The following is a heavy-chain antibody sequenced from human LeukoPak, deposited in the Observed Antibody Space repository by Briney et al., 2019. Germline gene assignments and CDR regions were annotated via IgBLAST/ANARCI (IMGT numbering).Heavy chain of an antibody. CDR1: GGSSGGYY. V-gene: IGHV4-34*01. Sequence: PLETLSLTCAVYGGSSGGYYWSWIRHPPRKGREGSGEINHSGSTNYNPSLTSRVTISVDTSKNQFSLKLSSVTAADTAVYYCARGGSSQAESHQTSWFDPWGQGTLVTVSS. D-gene: IGHD6-13*01. CDR3: ARGGSSQAESHQTSWFDP. J-gene: IGHJ5*02. CDR2: INHSGST.